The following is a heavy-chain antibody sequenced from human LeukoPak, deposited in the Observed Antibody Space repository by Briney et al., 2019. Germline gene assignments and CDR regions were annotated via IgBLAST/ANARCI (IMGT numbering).Heavy chain of an antibody. Sequence: SETLCLTCTVSGGSISSYYWSWIRQPPGKGLEWIGYIYYSGSTNYNPSLKSRVTISVDTSKNQFSLKLSSVTAADTAVYYCARFGDYVWGSYRAPFDYWGQGTLVTVSS. CDR3: ARFGDYVWGSYRAPFDY. D-gene: IGHD3-16*02. CDR2: IYYSGST. J-gene: IGHJ4*02. V-gene: IGHV4-59*01. CDR1: GGSISSYY.